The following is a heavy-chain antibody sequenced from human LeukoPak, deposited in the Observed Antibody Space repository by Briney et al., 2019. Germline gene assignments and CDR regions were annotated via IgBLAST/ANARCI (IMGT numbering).Heavy chain of an antibody. V-gene: IGHV3-48*03. Sequence: GGSLRLSCAASGLTFSSYEMNWVRQAPGKGLEWVSYISSSGSTIYYADSVKGRFTISRDNAKNSLYLQMNSLRAEDTAVYYCARESGFRGDAFDIWGQGTMVTVSS. J-gene: IGHJ3*02. CDR2: ISSSGSTI. CDR1: GLTFSSYE. D-gene: IGHD3-10*01. CDR3: ARESGFRGDAFDI.